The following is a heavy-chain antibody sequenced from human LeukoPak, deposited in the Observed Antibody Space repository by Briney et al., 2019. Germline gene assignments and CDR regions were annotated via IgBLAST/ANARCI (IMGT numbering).Heavy chain of an antibody. CDR1: GFTFSSYA. D-gene: IGHD1-26*01. Sequence: GGSLRLSCAASGFTFSSYAMSWVRQAPGKGLEWVSAISGSGGSTYYADSVKGRFTISRDNSKNTLYLQMNSLRAEDTAVYYCAKLPGLVGAYNSHIDYWGQGTLVTVSS. J-gene: IGHJ4*02. CDR2: ISGSGGST. CDR3: AKLPGLVGAYNSHIDY. V-gene: IGHV3-23*01.